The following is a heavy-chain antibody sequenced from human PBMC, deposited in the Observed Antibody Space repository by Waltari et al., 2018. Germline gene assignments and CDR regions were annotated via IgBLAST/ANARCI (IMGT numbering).Heavy chain of an antibody. Sequence: QVQLQQWGAGLLKPSETLSLTCAVYGGSFSGYYWSWIRQPPGKGLEWIGEINHSGSTNYNPSLKMRVTISVDTSKNQFSLKLSSVTAADTAVYYCARGRSSSPWGQGTLVTVSS. D-gene: IGHD6-6*01. CDR1: GGSFSGYY. CDR2: INHSGST. J-gene: IGHJ5*02. V-gene: IGHV4-34*01. CDR3: ARGRSSSP.